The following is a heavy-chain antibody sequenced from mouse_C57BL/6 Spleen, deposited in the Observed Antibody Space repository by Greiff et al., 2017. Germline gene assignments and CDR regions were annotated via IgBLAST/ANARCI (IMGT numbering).Heavy chain of an antibody. CDR2: ISYSGST. CDR3: AREGGYYPYWYFDV. J-gene: IGHJ1*03. CDR1: GYSITSGYD. Sequence: VQLKESGPGMVKPSQSLSLTCTVTGYSITSGYDWHWIRHFPGNKLEWMGYISYSGSTNYNPSLKSRISITHDTSKNHFFLKLNSVTTEDTATYYCAREGGYYPYWYFDVWGTGTTVTVSS. D-gene: IGHD2-3*01. V-gene: IGHV3-1*01.